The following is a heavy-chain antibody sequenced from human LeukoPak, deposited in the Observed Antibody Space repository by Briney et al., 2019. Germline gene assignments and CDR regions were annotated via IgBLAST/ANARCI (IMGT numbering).Heavy chain of an antibody. Sequence: ASVKISCKVSGYTFTDYYMHWVQQAPGKGLEWMGLVDPEDGETIYAEKFQGRVTIIADTSTDTAYMELSSLRSEDTAVYYCATSFGGVVVAASIPDYWGQGTLVTVSS. J-gene: IGHJ4*02. V-gene: IGHV1-69-2*01. CDR2: VDPEDGET. CDR1: GYTFTDYY. D-gene: IGHD2-15*01. CDR3: ATSFGGVVVAASIPDY.